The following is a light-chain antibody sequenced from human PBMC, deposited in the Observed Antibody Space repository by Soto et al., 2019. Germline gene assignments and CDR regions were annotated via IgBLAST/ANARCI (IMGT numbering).Light chain of an antibody. V-gene: IGKV3-15*01. J-gene: IGKJ4*01. CDR1: QGVSSN. Sequence: EILMTQSPATLSVSPGERATLSCRASQGVSSNLAWYRQKPGQAPRLLIYGASTRATGIPARFSGSGSGTEFTLTISSLQSEDFAIYYCQQYDSWPPLTFGGGTKVEIK. CDR2: GAS. CDR3: QQYDSWPPLT.